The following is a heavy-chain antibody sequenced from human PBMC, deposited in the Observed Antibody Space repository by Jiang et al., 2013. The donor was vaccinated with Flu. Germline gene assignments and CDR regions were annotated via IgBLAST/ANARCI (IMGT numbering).Heavy chain of an antibody. Sequence: EWVVSNWPCGDTYYSGSVKGRFTISRDNAKNSLYLQMNSLRAEDTAVYYCARYTQDYGHYWGQGALVTVSS. D-gene: IGHD4-17*01. CDR2: WPCGDT. CDR3: ARYTQDYGHY. V-gene: IGHV3-13*01. J-gene: IGHJ4*02.